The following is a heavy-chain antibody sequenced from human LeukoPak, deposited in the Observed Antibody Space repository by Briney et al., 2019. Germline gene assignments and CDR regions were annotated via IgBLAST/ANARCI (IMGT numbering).Heavy chain of an antibody. Sequence: PSETLSLTCSVSGGSVSSYYWSWIRQSPGKGLEWIGYIHNSGRTNYNPSLKSRVTGFVDTSKNQFSLKLSSVTAADTAVYYCARRGSSSWHFDYWGQGTLVTVSS. J-gene: IGHJ4*02. CDR2: IHNSGRT. V-gene: IGHV4-4*08. CDR1: GGSVSSYY. CDR3: ARRGSSSWHFDY. D-gene: IGHD6-13*01.